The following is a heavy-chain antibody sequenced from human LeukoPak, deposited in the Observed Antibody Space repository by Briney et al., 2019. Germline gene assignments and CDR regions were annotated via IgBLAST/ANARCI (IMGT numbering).Heavy chain of an antibody. Sequence: GESLKISCKGSGYSFTSYWIGWVRQMPGKGLEWMGIIYPGDSDTRYSPSFQGQVTISADKSISTAYLQWSSLKASDTAMYYCARQGHIVVVTAPFGYWGQGTLVTVSS. CDR1: GYSFTSYW. J-gene: IGHJ4*02. D-gene: IGHD2-21*02. CDR2: IYPGDSDT. V-gene: IGHV5-51*01. CDR3: ARQGHIVVVTAPFGY.